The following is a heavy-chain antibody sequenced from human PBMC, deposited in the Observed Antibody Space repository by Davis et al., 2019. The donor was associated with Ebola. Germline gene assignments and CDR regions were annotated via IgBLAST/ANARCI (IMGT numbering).Heavy chain of an antibody. D-gene: IGHD6-13*01. Sequence: PGGSLRLSCAASGFTFSSYAMSWVRQAPGKGLEWVSAISGSGGSTYYADSVKGRFTISRDNSKNTLYLQMNSLRAEDTAVYYCAKDLSIAAAGTFGMDVWGQGTTVTVSS. CDR3: AKDLSIAAAGTFGMDV. CDR1: GFTFSSYA. J-gene: IGHJ6*02. CDR2: ISGSGGST. V-gene: IGHV3-23*01.